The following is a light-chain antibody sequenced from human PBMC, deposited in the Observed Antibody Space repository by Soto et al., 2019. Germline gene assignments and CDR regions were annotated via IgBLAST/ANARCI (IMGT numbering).Light chain of an antibody. Sequence: DVVMTQSPLSLPVTLGQPASISCRSSRSLVYSDGNTYLNWFQQRTGQSPRRLIYKVSNRDSGVPDRFSGSGSGTDFTLNISRVEAEDVGVYYCMQGTHWPPITFGQGTRLEIK. V-gene: IGKV2-30*01. CDR1: RSLVYSDGNTY. J-gene: IGKJ5*01. CDR2: KVS. CDR3: MQGTHWPPIT.